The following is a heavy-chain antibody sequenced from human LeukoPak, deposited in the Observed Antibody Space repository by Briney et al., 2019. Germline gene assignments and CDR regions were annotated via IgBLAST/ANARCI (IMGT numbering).Heavy chain of an antibody. CDR2: IYTGGST. D-gene: IGHD4-17*01. J-gene: IGHJ4*02. CDR1: GGSISSGSYY. Sequence: RTSETLSLTCTVSGGSISSGSYYWSWIRQPAGKVLEWIGRIYTGGSTNYNPSLKSRVTISLDTSKNQCSLKLSSVTAADTAVYYCANSIDFDYGDYYFDYWGQGALVTISS. V-gene: IGHV4-61*02. CDR3: ANSIDFDYGDYYFDY.